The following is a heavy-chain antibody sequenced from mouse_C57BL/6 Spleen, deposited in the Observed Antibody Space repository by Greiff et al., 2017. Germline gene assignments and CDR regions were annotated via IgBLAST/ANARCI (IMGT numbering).Heavy chain of an antibody. CDR2: ISSGGDYI. CDR3: TREGGGAY. Sequence: EVNVVESGEGLVKPGGSLKLSCAASGFTFSSYAMSWVRQTPEKRLEWVAYISSGGDYIYYADPVKGRFTISRDNARNTRYLQMSSLKSEDTAMYYCTREGGGAYWGQGTLVTVSA. J-gene: IGHJ3*01. V-gene: IGHV5-9-1*02. CDR1: GFTFSSYA.